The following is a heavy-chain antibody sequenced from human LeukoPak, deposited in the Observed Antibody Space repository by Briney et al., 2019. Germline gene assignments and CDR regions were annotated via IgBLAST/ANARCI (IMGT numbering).Heavy chain of an antibody. D-gene: IGHD3-3*01. V-gene: IGHV4-30-2*01. J-gene: IGHJ4*02. Sequence: PSETLSLTCTVSGGSISSGGYYWSWIRQPPGKGLEWIGYIYHSGSTYYNPSLKSRVTISVDTSKNQFSLKLSSVTAADTAVYYCAREGRSGYYPPPIDYWGQGTLVTVSS. CDR1: GGSISSGGYY. CDR2: IYHSGST. CDR3: AREGRSGYYPPPIDY.